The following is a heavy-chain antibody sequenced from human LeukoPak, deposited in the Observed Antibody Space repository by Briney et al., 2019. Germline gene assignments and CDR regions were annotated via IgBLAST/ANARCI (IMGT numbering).Heavy chain of an antibody. D-gene: IGHD2-15*01. V-gene: IGHV1-2*02. CDR1: GYTFTGYY. Sequence: GASVKVSCKASGYTFTGYYMHWVRQAPGQGLEWMGWINPNSGGTNYAQKFQGRVTMTRDTSISTAYMELSRLRSDDTAVYYCAKVIIREGYCSGGNCLYYFDYWGQGTLVTVSS. J-gene: IGHJ4*02. CDR3: AKVIIREGYCSGGNCLYYFDY. CDR2: INPNSGGT.